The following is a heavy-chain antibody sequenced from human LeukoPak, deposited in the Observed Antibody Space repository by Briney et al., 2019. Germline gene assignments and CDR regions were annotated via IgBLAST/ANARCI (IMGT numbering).Heavy chain of an antibody. CDR2: ISSSSGTI. J-gene: IGHJ4*02. V-gene: IGHV3-48*04. Sequence: GGSLRLSCAASGFTFSSYSMNWVRQAPGKGLEWVSYISSSSGTIYYADSVKGRFTISRDNAKNSLYLQMNSLRAEDTAVYYCARVVSSGWSPHVDYWGQGTLVTVSS. D-gene: IGHD6-19*01. CDR1: GFTFSSYS. CDR3: ARVVSSGWSPHVDY.